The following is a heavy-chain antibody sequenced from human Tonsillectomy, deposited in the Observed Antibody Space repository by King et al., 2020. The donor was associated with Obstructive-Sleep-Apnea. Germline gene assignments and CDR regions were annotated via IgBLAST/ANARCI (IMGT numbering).Heavy chain of an antibody. CDR1: GFTFTNYG. D-gene: IGHD6-19*01. Sequence: VQLVESGGGVVQPGRSLRLSCAASGFTFTNYGMHWVRRAPGKGLEWVAVISFDGSNKFYTDSVQGRFIISRDNSKNTLYLQMNSLRAEDTAMYFCAKYENSGGSAWYPLDYWAQGILVTVSS. V-gene: IGHV3-30*18. CDR2: ISFDGSNK. CDR3: AKYENSGGSAWYPLDY. J-gene: IGHJ4*02.